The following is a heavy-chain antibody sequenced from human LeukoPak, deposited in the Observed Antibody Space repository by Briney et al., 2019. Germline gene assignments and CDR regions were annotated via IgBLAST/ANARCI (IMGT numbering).Heavy chain of an antibody. D-gene: IGHD5-12*01. CDR2: INHSGST. CDR3: ARGRGPLYIVAKKGYYFDY. V-gene: IGHV4-34*01. CDR1: GGSFSGYY. J-gene: IGHJ4*02. Sequence: SETLSLTCAVYGGSFSGYYWSWIRQPPGKGPEWIGEINHSGSTNYNPSLKSRVTISVDTSKNQFSLKLSSVTAADTAVYYCARGRGPLYIVAKKGYYFDYWGQGTLVTVSS.